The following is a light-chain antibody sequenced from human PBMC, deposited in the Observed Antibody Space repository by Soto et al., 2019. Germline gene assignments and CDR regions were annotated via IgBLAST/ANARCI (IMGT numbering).Light chain of an antibody. V-gene: IGKV3-11*01. CDR3: QQRSNWS. J-gene: IGKJ5*01. CDR2: DAS. Sequence: GLTLSPATLSLSPGERATLSCRASQSVGTYLAWYQQKPGQAPRLLIYDASNRATGIPARFSGSGSGTDFTLTISSLEPEDSAIYYCQQRSNWSFGQGTRLEIK. CDR1: QSVGTY.